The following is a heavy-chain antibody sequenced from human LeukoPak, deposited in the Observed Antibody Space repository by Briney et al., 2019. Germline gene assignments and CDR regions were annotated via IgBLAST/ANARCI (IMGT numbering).Heavy chain of an antibody. D-gene: IGHD2-2*01. Sequence: GGSLRLSCAASGFTFSSYSMNWVRQAPGEGLEWVSSISSSSSYIYYADSVKGRFTISRDNAKNSLYLQMNSLRAEDTAVYYCAKDWGLGYCSSTSCLFDYWGQGTLVTVSS. CDR2: ISSSSSYI. CDR3: AKDWGLGYCSSTSCLFDY. CDR1: GFTFSSYS. J-gene: IGHJ4*02. V-gene: IGHV3-21*01.